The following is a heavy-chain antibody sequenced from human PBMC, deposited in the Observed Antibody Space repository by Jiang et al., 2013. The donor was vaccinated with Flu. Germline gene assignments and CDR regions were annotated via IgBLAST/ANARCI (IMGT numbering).Heavy chain of an antibody. CDR2: IAYDGSDK. Sequence: QLLESGGGLVQPGRSLRLSCAASGFTFSSYGIHWVRQAPGKGLEWVAAIAYDGSDKFYVDSVKGRFTVSRDNSKNTVYLQMDSLRAEDTAVYYCAKDTKTITTRIVNHLSNWFDPWGQGTVVIVSP. V-gene: IGHV3-30*18. D-gene: IGHD3-22*01. CDR3: AKDTKTITTRIVNHLSNWFDP. J-gene: IGHJ5*02. CDR1: GFTFSSYG.